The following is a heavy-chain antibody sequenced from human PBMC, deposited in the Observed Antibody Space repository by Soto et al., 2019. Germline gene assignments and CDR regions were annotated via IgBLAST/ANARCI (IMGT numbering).Heavy chain of an antibody. CDR2: IYYSGST. D-gene: IGHD1-7*01. Sequence: QVPLQESGPGLVKPSETQSLTCTVSGGSIRSYYWSWIRQPPGKGLEWIGYIYYSGSTNYNPSLKSRVTISVDTSKNQFSLKLSSVTAADTAVYYCARNYGHAFDIWGQGTMVTVSS. CDR1: GGSIRSYY. V-gene: IGHV4-59*01. J-gene: IGHJ3*02. CDR3: ARNYGHAFDI.